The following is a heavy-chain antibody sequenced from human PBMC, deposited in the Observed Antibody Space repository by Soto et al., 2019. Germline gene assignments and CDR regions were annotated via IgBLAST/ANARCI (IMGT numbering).Heavy chain of an antibody. CDR3: AHRDSGSYFQDAFDI. CDR1: GFSLSTSGVG. CDR2: IYWDDDK. J-gene: IGHJ3*02. V-gene: IGHV2-5*02. D-gene: IGHD1-26*01. Sequence: QITLKESGPTLVKPTQTLTLTCTFSGFSLSTSGVGVGWIRQPPGKALEWLALIYWDDDKRYSPSLKSRLTIXKDHSXXQVVLTMTNMDPVDTATYYCAHRDSGSYFQDAFDIWGQGTMVTVSS.